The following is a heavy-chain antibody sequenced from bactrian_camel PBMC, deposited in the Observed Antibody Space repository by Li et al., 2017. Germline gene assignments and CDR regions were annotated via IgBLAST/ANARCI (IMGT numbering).Heavy chain of an antibody. J-gene: IGHJ4*01. CDR3: AARFTVFDYGGRWYLSVWPSLNDNEYDY. D-gene: IGHD2*01. CDR2: SLASDGST. CDR1: AYTPANVR. Sequence: HVQLVESGGGSVQAGGSLRLNCAFDAYTPANVRMAWFRQAPGKEREGASLASDGSTRYADSVKGRFTISKSNGKITLYLQMNSLKPEDTAMYYCAARFTVFDYGGRWYLSVWPSLNDNEYDYWGQGTQVTVS. V-gene: IGHV3S63*01.